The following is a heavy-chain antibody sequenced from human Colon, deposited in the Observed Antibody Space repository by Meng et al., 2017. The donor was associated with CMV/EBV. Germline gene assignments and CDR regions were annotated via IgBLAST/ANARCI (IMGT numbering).Heavy chain of an antibody. D-gene: IGHD3-16*02. V-gene: IGHV3-9*01. Sequence: GGSLRLSCAASGFTFDDYAMHWVRQGPGKGLEWVSGISWNGGRVGYADSVKGRFTISRDNAKNSLYLQMNSLRAEDTGFYYCAKDIAMARVVNGVENWGQGTLVTVSS. J-gene: IGHJ4*02. CDR1: GFTFDDYA. CDR2: ISWNGGRV. CDR3: AKDIAMARVVNGVEN.